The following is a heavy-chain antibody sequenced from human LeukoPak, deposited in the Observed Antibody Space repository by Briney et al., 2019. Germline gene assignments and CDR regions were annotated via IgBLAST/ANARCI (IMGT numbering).Heavy chain of an antibody. CDR1: GFTFSSYG. CDR2: ISYDGSNK. V-gene: IGHV3-30*18. CDR3: AKEVGATPFDY. J-gene: IGHJ4*02. D-gene: IGHD1-26*01. Sequence: PGGSLRLSCAASGFTFSSYGMHWVRQAPGKGLKWVAVISYDGSNKCYADSVKGRFTISRDNSKNTLYLQMNSLRAEDTAVYYCAKEVGATPFDYWGQGTLVTVSS.